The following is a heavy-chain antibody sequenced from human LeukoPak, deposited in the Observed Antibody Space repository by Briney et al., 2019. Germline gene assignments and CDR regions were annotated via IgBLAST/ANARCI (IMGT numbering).Heavy chain of an antibody. J-gene: IGHJ4*02. V-gene: IGHV3-66*01. CDR2: IYSDGYT. CDR3: ARDRDGYNYGH. CDR1: GFTVSSNY. D-gene: IGHD5-24*01. Sequence: GGSLRLSCAASGFTVSSNYMTWVRQAPGKGLEWVSVIYSDGYTYYADSVRGRFTISRDNSNNMLFLQLNRLIAEETAVYYCARDRDGYNYGHWGQGTLVTVSS.